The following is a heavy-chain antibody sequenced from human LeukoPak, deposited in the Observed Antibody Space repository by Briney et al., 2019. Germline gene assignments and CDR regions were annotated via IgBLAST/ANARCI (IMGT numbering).Heavy chain of an antibody. J-gene: IGHJ1*01. Sequence: GGSLRLSCAASGFTLSSYAMSWVRQAPGKGLEWVSYISGTSSTKYYADSVKGRFTISRDNAKNSLYLQMSSLRAEDTAVYYCAGEDYGDYVDNWGQGTLVTVSS. D-gene: IGHD4-17*01. CDR1: GFTLSSYA. V-gene: IGHV3-48*01. CDR2: ISGTSSTK. CDR3: AGEDYGDYVDN.